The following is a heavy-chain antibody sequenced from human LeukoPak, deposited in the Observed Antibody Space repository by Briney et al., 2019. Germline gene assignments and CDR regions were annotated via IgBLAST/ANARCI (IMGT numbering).Heavy chain of an antibody. Sequence: GASVKVSCKASGYTFTGYYMHWVRQAPGQGLEWMGWINPNSGGTNYAQKFQGRVTMTRDTSISTAYMVLSRLRSDDTAVYYCARNPGYSSSSKDSMAYYFDYWGQGTLVTVSS. V-gene: IGHV1-2*02. CDR2: INPNSGGT. D-gene: IGHD6-6*01. CDR1: GYTFTGYY. J-gene: IGHJ4*02. CDR3: ARNPGYSSSSKDSMAYYFDY.